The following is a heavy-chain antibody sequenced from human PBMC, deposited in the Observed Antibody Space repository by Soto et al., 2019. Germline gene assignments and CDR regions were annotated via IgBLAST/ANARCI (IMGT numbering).Heavy chain of an antibody. CDR1: GGSFSGYY. V-gene: IGHV4-34*01. J-gene: IGHJ4*02. D-gene: IGHD4-17*01. CDR3: ARGITTVVIDY. Sequence: SETLSLTCAVYGGSFSGYYWSWIRQPPGKGLEWIGEINHSGSTNYNPSLKSRVTISVDTSKNQFSLKLSSVTAADTAVYYCARGITTVVIDYWGQGTLVTAPQ. CDR2: INHSGST.